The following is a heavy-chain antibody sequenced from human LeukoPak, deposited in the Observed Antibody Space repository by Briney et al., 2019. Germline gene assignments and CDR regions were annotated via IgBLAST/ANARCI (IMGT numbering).Heavy chain of an antibody. CDR1: GYSIRSSNW. D-gene: IGHD3-10*01. CDR3: ARSDGYGLVGI. Sequence: PSDTLSLTCAVSGYSIRSSNWWGWIRQPPGKGLEWIGYIYYDGSIYYNPSLRSRVTMSVDTSKNQFSLRLNSVTAADTAVYYCARSDGYGLVGIWGQGTMVTVSS. J-gene: IGHJ3*02. CDR2: IYYDGSI. V-gene: IGHV4-28*05.